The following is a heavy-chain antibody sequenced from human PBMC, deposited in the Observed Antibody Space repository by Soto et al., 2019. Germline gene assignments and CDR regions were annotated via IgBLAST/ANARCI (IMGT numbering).Heavy chain of an antibody. CDR3: ARTYVWGSYRYFDY. J-gene: IGHJ4*02. V-gene: IGHV4-61*01. CDR2: IFYSGST. D-gene: IGHD3-16*02. Sequence: SETLSLTCTVSGGSVSSARHYWSWIRQPPGKGLEWIGNIFYSGSTNYNPSLKSRITKSLDTSKNQFSLKLSSVTAADTAVYYGARTYVWGSYRYFDYWGQGTLVTVSS. CDR1: GGSVSSARHY.